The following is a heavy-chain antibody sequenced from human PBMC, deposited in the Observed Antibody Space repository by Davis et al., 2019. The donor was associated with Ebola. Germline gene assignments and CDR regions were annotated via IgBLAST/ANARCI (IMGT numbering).Heavy chain of an antibody. D-gene: IGHD4-23*01. V-gene: IGHV3-7*01. CDR1: GFTFSSYI. CDR2: IREEDSEK. Sequence: GESLKISCATSGFTFSSYIIHWVRQAPGKGLEWVANIREEDSEKSYGDSVRGRFTISRDNDKSVLFLQMNNLRVEDTAIYYCTRGLYNSQYGGHAFWGQGTLVTVST. CDR3: TRGLYNSQYGGHAF. J-gene: IGHJ4*02.